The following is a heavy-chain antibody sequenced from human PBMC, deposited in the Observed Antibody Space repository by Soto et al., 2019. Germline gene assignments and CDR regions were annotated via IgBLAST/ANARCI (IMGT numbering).Heavy chain of an antibody. CDR2: IDPSDSYT. CDR1: GYSFTSYW. Sequence: PGESLKISCKGSGYSFTSYWISWVRQMPGKGLEWMGRIDPSDSYTNYSPSFQGHVTISADKSISTAYLQWSSLKASDTAMYYCARRPLPYYYDSSGYYPDASDIWGQGTMVTVSS. V-gene: IGHV5-10-1*01. D-gene: IGHD3-22*01. CDR3: ARRPLPYYYDSSGYYPDASDI. J-gene: IGHJ3*02.